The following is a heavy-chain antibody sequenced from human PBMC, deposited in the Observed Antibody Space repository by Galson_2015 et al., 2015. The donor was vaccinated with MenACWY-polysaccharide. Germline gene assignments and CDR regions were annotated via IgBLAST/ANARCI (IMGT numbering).Heavy chain of an antibody. J-gene: IGHJ4*02. D-gene: IGHD3-22*01. Sequence: SLRLSCAASGFTFSSYAMSWVRQAPGKGLEWVSAISGSGGSTYYADSVKGRFTISRDNSRNTLYLQMNSLRAEDTAVYYCAKVGTPTYYYDSSGNGGPDYWGQGTLVTVSS. V-gene: IGHV3-23*01. CDR1: GFTFSSYA. CDR2: ISGSGGST. CDR3: AKVGTPTYYYDSSGNGGPDY.